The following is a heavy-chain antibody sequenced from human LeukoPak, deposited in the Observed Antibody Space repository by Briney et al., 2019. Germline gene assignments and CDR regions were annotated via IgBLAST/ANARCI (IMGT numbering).Heavy chain of an antibody. V-gene: IGHV1-69*13. Sequence: ASVKVSCKASGGTFSSYAISWVRQAPGQGLEWMGGIIPIFGTANYAQKFQGRVTITADESTSTAYMELSSLRSEDTAVYYCAREGRDSGSWGFDPWGQGTLVTVSS. CDR2: IIPIFGTA. J-gene: IGHJ5*02. D-gene: IGHD1-26*01. CDR1: GGTFSSYA. CDR3: AREGRDSGSWGFDP.